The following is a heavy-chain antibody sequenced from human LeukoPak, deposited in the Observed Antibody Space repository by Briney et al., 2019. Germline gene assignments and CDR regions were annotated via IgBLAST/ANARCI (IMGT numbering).Heavy chain of an antibody. V-gene: IGHV3-66*02. CDR2: IYSGGST. CDR3: ARAATTVTTPLKYYYYYYGMDV. J-gene: IGHJ6*02. CDR1: GFTVSSNY. Sequence: GGSLRLSCAASGFTVSSNYMSWVRQAPGKGLEWVSVIYSGGSTYYADSVKGRFTISRDNSKNTLYLQMNSLRAEDTAVYYCARAATTVTTPLKYYYYYYGMDVWGQGTTVTVSS. D-gene: IGHD4-17*01.